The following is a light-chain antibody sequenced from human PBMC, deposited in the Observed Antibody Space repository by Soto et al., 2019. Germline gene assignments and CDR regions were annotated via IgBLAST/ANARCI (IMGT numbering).Light chain of an antibody. CDR1: QRVSSSY. CDR3: QQYGSSPFT. V-gene: IGKV3-20*01. Sequence: EIVLTQSPGTLSLSPGERATLSCRASQRVSSSYLAWYQQKPGQAPRLLIYGASSRATGIPDRFSGSGSGTDFTLTISRLEPADFAVYFCQQYGSSPFTFGPGTKVEI. J-gene: IGKJ3*01. CDR2: GAS.